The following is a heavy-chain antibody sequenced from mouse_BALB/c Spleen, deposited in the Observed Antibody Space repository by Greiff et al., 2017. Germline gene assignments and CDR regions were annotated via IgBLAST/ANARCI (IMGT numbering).Heavy chain of an antibody. Sequence: QVQLQQSGAELARPGASVKLSCKASGYTFTDYYINWVKQRTGQGLEWIGEIYPGSGNTYYNEKFKGKATLTADKSSSTAYMQLSSLTSEDSAVYFCATYGNSWFAYWGQGTLVTVSA. CDR2: IYPGSGNT. CDR1: GYTFTDYY. V-gene: IGHV1-77*01. CDR3: ATYGNSWFAY. D-gene: IGHD2-1*01. J-gene: IGHJ3*01.